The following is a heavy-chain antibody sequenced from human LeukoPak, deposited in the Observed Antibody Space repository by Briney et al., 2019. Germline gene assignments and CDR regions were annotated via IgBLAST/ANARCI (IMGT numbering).Heavy chain of an antibody. CDR3: ARVGVYSSGWLGY. Sequence: ASVKVSCKASGYTFTSYAMHWVRQAPGQRLEWMGWINAGNGNAKYSQKFQGRVTITRDTSASTAYMELSSLRSEDTAVYYCARVGVYSSGWLGYWGQGTLVTVSS. CDR2: INAGNGNA. J-gene: IGHJ4*02. V-gene: IGHV1-3*01. CDR1: GYTFTSYA. D-gene: IGHD6-19*01.